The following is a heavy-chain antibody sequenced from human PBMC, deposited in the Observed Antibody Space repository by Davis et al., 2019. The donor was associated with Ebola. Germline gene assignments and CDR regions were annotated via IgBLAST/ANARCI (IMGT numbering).Heavy chain of an antibody. CDR3: TSTAGTNDY. CDR2: ISGSGGST. J-gene: IGHJ4*02. Sequence: GESLKISCAASGFTFSSYAMTWVRQAPGKGLEWVSAISGSGGSTYYADSVKGRFTISRDNSKNTLYLQMNSLTAEDTAVYYCTSTAGTNDYWGQGTLVTVSS. V-gene: IGHV3-23*01. D-gene: IGHD6-13*01. CDR1: GFTFSSYA.